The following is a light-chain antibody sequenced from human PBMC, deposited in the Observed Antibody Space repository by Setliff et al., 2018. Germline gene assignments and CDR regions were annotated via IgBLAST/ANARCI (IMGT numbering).Light chain of an antibody. Sequence: QSALTQPAAVSGSPGQSITISCTGTSSDVGGYNYVSWYQQYPGKAPKLMIYEVSKRPSGVSDRFSGSKSGNTASLTISGLQAEDEADYYCLSYTSKTTHALFGGGTKATV. CDR1: SSDVGGYNY. CDR3: LSYTSKTTHAL. CDR2: EVS. J-gene: IGLJ2*01. V-gene: IGLV2-14*01.